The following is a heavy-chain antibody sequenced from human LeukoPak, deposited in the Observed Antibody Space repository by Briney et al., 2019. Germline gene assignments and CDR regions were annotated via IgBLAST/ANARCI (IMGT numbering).Heavy chain of an antibody. CDR3: AREYSTRLLYLIYYGMDV. CDR2: XXXXXSNK. J-gene: IGHJ6*02. CDR1: XXXXXXXA. V-gene: IGHV3-30-3*01. D-gene: IGHD2-2*01. Sequence: GXSLXLSCAAXXXXXXXXAXHXVRQAXXXXXXXVXVXXXXXSNKYYADSVKGRFTISRDNSKNTLYLQMNSLRAEDTAVYYCAREYSTRLLYLIYYGMDVWGQGTTVTVSS.